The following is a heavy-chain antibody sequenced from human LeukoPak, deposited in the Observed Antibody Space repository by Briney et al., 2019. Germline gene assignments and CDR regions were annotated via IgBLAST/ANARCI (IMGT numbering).Heavy chain of an antibody. CDR2: ISYDGSNK. D-gene: IGHD3-3*01. V-gene: IGHV3-30*04. J-gene: IGHJ6*03. CDR1: GFTFSSYA. CDR3: AREPQQFLEWLFDASPDYYYYMDV. Sequence: PGGSLRLSCAASGFTFSSYAMHWVRQAPGKGLEWVAVISYDGSNKYYADPVKGRFPISRDNSKNTLYLQMNSLRVEDTAVYYCAREPQQFLEWLFDASPDYYYYMDVWGKGTTVTVSS.